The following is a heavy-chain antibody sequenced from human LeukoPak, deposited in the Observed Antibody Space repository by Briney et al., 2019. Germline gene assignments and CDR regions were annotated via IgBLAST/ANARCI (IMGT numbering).Heavy chain of an antibody. CDR3: ARSGGDFDC. D-gene: IGHD1-26*01. CDR2: IKQDGSEK. Sequence: GGSLRLSCAASGFTFSSYWMSWVRQAPGKGLEWVANIKQDGSEKNYVDSVKGRFTISRDNAKNSQYLQINSLRVEDTAVYYWARSGGDFDCWGQGTLVSVSS. V-gene: IGHV3-7*01. J-gene: IGHJ4*02. CDR1: GFTFSSYW.